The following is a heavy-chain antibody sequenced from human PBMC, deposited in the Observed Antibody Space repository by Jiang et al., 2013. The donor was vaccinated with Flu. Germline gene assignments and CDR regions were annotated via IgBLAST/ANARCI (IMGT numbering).Heavy chain of an antibody. CDR3: ARQVCSRCPRDY. CDR1: GYSFTSYW. D-gene: IGHD2-15*01. CDR2: SILVTLIP. Sequence: GYSFTSYWIGWVRQMPGKGLEWMGSSILVTLIPDTARPFQGQVTISADKSISTAYLQWSSLKASDTAMYYCARQVCSRCPRDYWGQGTLVTVSS. J-gene: IGHJ4*02. V-gene: IGHV5-51*01.